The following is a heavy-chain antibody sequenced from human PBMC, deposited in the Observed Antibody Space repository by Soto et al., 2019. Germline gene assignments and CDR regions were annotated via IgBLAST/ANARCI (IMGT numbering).Heavy chain of an antibody. CDR2: ISSSGSTI. CDR3: ARAPLASVYGMDV. D-gene: IGHD6-19*01. Sequence: GGSLRLSCAASGFTFSDYYMSWIRQAPGKGLEWVSYISSSGSTIYYADSVKGRFTISRDNAKNSLYLQMNSLRTEDTAVYYCARAPLASVYGMDVWGQGTTVTVSS. J-gene: IGHJ6*02. V-gene: IGHV3-11*01. CDR1: GFTFSDYY.